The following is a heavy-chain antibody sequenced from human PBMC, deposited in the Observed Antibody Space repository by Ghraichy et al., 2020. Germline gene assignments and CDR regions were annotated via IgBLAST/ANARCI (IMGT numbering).Heavy chain of an antibody. CDR2: ISGSGGST. V-gene: IGHV3-23*01. CDR3: AKDLSRTIFGVVTIYYYYGMDV. CDR1: GFTFSSYA. Sequence: SCAASGFTFSSYAMSWVRQAPGKGLEWVSAISGSGGSTYYADSVKGRFTISRDNSKNTLYLQMNSLRAEDTAVYYCAKDLSRTIFGVVTIYYYYGMDVWGQGTTVTVSS. D-gene: IGHD3-3*01. J-gene: IGHJ6*02.